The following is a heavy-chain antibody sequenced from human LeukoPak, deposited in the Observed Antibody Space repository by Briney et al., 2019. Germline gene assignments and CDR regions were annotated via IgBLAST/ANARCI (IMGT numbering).Heavy chain of an antibody. V-gene: IGHV3-33*01. J-gene: IGHJ3*02. CDR2: IWYDGSNK. Sequence: GRSLRLSCAASGFTFGSYGMHWVRQAPGKGLEWVAVIWYDGSNKYYADSVKGRFTISRDNSKNTLYLQMNSLRAEDTAVYYCARERAGAFDIWGQGTMVTVSS. CDR1: GFTFGSYG. CDR3: ARERAGAFDI.